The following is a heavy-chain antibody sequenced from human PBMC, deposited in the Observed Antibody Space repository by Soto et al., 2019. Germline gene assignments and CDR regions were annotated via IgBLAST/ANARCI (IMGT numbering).Heavy chain of an antibody. V-gene: IGHV1-69*13. CDR2: IIPIFGTA. Sequence: GASVKVSCKASGGTFSSYAISWVRQAPGQGLEWMGGIIPIFGTANYAQKFQGRVTITADESTSTAYMELSSLRSEDTAVYYCARGYDYYGSGSSISGFDYWGQGTLVTVSS. J-gene: IGHJ4*02. CDR3: ARGYDYYGSGSSISGFDY. D-gene: IGHD3-10*01. CDR1: GGTFSSYA.